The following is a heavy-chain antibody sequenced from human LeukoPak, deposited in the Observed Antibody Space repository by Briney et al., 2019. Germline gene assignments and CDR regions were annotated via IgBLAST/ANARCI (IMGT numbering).Heavy chain of an antibody. V-gene: IGHV4-59*08. J-gene: IGHJ4*02. CDR2: IYYSGST. CDR1: GDSISSYY. D-gene: IGHD4-17*01. Sequence: SETLSLTCTVSGDSISSYYWSWIRQPPGKGLEWIGYIYYSGSTNYNPSLKSRVTISVDTSKNQFSLKLSSVTAADTAVYYCARSADDYGDPPFFDYWGQGTLVTVSS. CDR3: ARSADDYGDPPFFDY.